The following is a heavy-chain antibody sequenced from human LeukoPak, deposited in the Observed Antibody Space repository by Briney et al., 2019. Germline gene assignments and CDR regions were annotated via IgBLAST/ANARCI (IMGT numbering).Heavy chain of an antibody. CDR2: IYYSGST. CDR3: ARHEQWLVHWDY. V-gene: IGHV4-39*01. CDR1: GGSISSSRYS. Sequence: SETLSLTCTVSGGSISSSRYSWGWIHQPPGKGLEWIGSIYYSGSTYYNPSLKSRVTISVDTSKNQFSLKLSSVTAADTAVYYCARHEQWLVHWDYWGQGTLVTVSS. D-gene: IGHD6-19*01. J-gene: IGHJ4*02.